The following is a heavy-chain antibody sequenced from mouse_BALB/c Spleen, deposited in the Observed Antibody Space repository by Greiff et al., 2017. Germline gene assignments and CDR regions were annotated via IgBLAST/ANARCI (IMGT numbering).Heavy chain of an antibody. Sequence: VQLQQSGPGLVKPSQSPSLTCAVTRYSITSDYAWHWFRRFPGNKLEWMGYIRYSGSTSYNQSLKSRISITRDTSKNQFFLQLNSVTTEDTATYCCAGPYDWGQGTTLTVSS. J-gene: IGHJ2*01. D-gene: IGHD2-12*01. CDR3: AGPYD. CDR2: IRYSGST. V-gene: IGHV3-2*02. CDR1: RYSITSDYA.